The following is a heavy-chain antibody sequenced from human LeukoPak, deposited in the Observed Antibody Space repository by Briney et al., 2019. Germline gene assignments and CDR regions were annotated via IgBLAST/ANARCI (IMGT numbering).Heavy chain of an antibody. CDR2: ISGSGGST. Sequence: GGSLRLSCAASGFTFSRYDMSWVRQAPGKGLEWVSAISGSGGSTYYADSVKGRFTISRDNAKNSVYLQMNSLRAEDTAVYYCARAATYNWNDVNYWGQGTLVTVSS. J-gene: IGHJ4*02. V-gene: IGHV3-23*01. CDR1: GFTFSRYD. CDR3: ARAATYNWNDVNY. D-gene: IGHD1-20*01.